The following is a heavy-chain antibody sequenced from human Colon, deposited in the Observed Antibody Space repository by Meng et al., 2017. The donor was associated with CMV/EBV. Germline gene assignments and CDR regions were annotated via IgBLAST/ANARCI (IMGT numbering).Heavy chain of an antibody. J-gene: IGHJ6*02. CDR1: GFTFSSYG. CDR3: AKDPGVRSRGMDV. V-gene: IGHV3-33*06. CDR2: IWYDGSNK. D-gene: IGHD3-10*01. Sequence: GESLKISCAASGFTFSSYGMHWVRQAPGKGLEWVAVIWYDGSNKYYADSVKGRFTISRDNSKNTLYLQMNSLRAEDTAVYYCAKDPGVRSRGMDVWGQGTTVTVSS.